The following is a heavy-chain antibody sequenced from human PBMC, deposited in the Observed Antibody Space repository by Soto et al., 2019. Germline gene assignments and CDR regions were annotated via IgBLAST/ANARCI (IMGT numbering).Heavy chain of an antibody. D-gene: IGHD1-7*01. CDR3: AKDRRAGGNYGFYADF. Sequence: EVQLLESGGGLVQPGGSLRLSCAASGLTFSSYGMTWVRQAPGKGLEWVSFSSATGAGTYYADSVKGRSTISRDNSNNTLYLQMTSLRADDTAVYYCAKDRRAGGNYGFYADFWGQGALVIVSS. CDR2: SSATGAGT. J-gene: IGHJ4*02. CDR1: GLTFSSYG. V-gene: IGHV3-23*01.